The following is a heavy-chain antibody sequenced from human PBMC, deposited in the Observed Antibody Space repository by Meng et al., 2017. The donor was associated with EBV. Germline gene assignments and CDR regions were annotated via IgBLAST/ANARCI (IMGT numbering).Heavy chain of an antibody. CDR1: GGTFRSDA. J-gene: IGHJ4*02. V-gene: IGHV1-69*01. CDR3: ASESGRGFTPDY. Sequence: QFGVEVKKPGSSVKVSCRTSGGTFRSDAVSWVRQAPGQGLEWMGGLIPMVGAPHYAQKFQGRVTIIADESTSTHSMELNSLRSEDTAMYYCASESGRGFTPDYWGQGTLVTVSS. CDR2: LIPMVGAP. D-gene: IGHD3-10*01.